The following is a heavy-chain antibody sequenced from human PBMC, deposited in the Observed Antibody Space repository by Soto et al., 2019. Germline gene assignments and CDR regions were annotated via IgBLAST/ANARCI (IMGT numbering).Heavy chain of an antibody. CDR2: IYYSGST. J-gene: IGHJ4*02. CDR1: GGYISSYY. V-gene: IGHV4-59*01. CDR3: ARESYDSSGYYNYFDY. D-gene: IGHD3-22*01. Sequence: SETKSLTCTVAGGYISSYYWSWIRQPPGKGLEWIGYIYYSGSTNYNPSLKSRVTISVDTSKNQFSLKLSSVTAADTAVYYCARESYDSSGYYNYFDYWGQGTLVTVSS.